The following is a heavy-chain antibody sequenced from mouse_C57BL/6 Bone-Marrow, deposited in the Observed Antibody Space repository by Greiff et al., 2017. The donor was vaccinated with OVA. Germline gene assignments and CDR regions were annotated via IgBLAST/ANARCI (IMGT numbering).Heavy chain of an antibody. J-gene: IGHJ3*01. CDR3: ARQGPFAY. CDR1: GFTFSSYG. V-gene: IGHV5-6*01. Sequence: EVKLMESGGDLVKPGGSLKLSCAASGFTFSSYGMSWVRQTPDKRLEWVATISSGGSYTYYPDSVKGRFTISRDNAKNTLYLQMSSLKSEDTAMYYCARQGPFAYWGRGTVVTVSA. D-gene: IGHD3-3*01. CDR2: ISSGGSYT.